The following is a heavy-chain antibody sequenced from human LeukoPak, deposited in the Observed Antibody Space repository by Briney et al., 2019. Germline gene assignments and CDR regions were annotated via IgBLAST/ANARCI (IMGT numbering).Heavy chain of an antibody. V-gene: IGHV1-2*02. CDR3: ARVHYSLRWVTAWDY. CDR1: GYTFTDYY. Sequence: ASVKVSCKASGYTFTDYYIRWVRQAPGQGLEWMGWINPNSGGTNYAQKFQGRVTMTRDTSVSTAYMELSSLTSDDTAVYYCARVHYSLRWVTAWDYWGQGALVIVSS. D-gene: IGHD5-24*01. CDR2: INPNSGGT. J-gene: IGHJ4*02.